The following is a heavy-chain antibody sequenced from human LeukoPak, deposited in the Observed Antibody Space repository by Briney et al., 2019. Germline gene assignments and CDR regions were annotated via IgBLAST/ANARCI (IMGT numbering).Heavy chain of an antibody. D-gene: IGHD3-22*01. CDR3: ARRGWENYYDSSGYYPTFDY. J-gene: IGHJ4*02. V-gene: IGHV4-34*01. Sequence: PSETLSLTCAVYGGSFSGYYWSWLRQPPGKGLEWIGEINHSGSTNYNPSLKSRVTISVDTSKNQFSLKLSSVTAADTAVYYCARRGWENYYDSSGYYPTFDYWGQGTLVTVSS. CDR1: GGSFSGYY. CDR2: INHSGST.